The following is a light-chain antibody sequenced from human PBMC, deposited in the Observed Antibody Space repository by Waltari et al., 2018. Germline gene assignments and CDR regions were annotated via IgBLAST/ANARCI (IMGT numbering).Light chain of an antibody. CDR1: QSVSRA. Sequence: EIVLTQSPGSLSSSPGERVTLSCRASQSVSRALAWYQPKPGQAPRLLIFGASNRATGIPDRFSGSGSETDFSLTISRLEPEDCAVYYCQHYVRLPATFGRGTKVEIK. V-gene: IGKV3-20*01. J-gene: IGKJ1*01. CDR3: QHYVRLPAT. CDR2: GAS.